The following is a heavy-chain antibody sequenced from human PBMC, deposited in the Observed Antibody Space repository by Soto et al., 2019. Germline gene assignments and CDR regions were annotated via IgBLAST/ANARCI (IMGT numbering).Heavy chain of an antibody. D-gene: IGHD2-21*02. CDR3: ARSIAVVTALDY. CDR2: INAGNGNT. Sequence: QVQLGQSGAEEKKPGASVKVAFKAYGYTFTSSAMHWVRQAPGQRLEWMGWINAGNGNTKYSQKFQGRVTITRDTSASTAYMELSSLRSEDTAVYYCARSIAVVTALDYWGQGTLVTVSS. CDR1: GYTFTSSA. J-gene: IGHJ4*02. V-gene: IGHV1-3*05.